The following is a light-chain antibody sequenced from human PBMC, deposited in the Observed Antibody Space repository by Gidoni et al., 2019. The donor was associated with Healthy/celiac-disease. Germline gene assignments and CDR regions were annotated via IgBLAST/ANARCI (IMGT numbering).Light chain of an antibody. V-gene: IGLV2-14*03. Sequence: QSALTQPASVSGSPGQSITISCTGTSSDVGGYNYFSLYQQHPGKAPQVMIYDVSHRPSGVSNRFSGSKSGNTASLTISGLQAEDEADYYCSSSLRGTTYVFGTGTNVTVL. CDR2: DVS. CDR1: SSDVGGYNY. J-gene: IGLJ1*01. CDR3: SSSLRGTTYV.